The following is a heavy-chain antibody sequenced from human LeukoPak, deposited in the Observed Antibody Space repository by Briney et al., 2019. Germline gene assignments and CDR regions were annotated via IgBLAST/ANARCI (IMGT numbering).Heavy chain of an antibody. V-gene: IGHV1-69*06. CDR3: ARGSPYYGDFDF. J-gene: IGHJ4*02. Sequence: ASVKVSCKTSGGTFNTHVINWVRQAPGQGLEWMGGIFPLFTTPNYAQSFQGRVTITADKFTNTPYMELSSLRSEDTAVYYCARGSPYYGDFDFWGQGSLVTVSS. CDR1: GGTFNTHV. CDR2: IFPLFTTP. D-gene: IGHD4-17*01.